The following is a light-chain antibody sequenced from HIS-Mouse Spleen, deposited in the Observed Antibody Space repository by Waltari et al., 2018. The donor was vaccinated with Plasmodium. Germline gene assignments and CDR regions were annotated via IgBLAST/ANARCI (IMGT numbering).Light chain of an antibody. Sequence: YELTPPPSVSVSPGQTARDPCSGDALPKQYAYLYQQKSGQAPVLVIYEDSKRPSGIPERFSGSSSGTMATLTISGAQVEDEADYYCYSTDSSGNHRVFGGGTKLTVL. V-gene: IGLV3-10*01. J-gene: IGLJ3*02. CDR3: YSTDSSGNHRV. CDR2: EDS. CDR1: ALPKQY.